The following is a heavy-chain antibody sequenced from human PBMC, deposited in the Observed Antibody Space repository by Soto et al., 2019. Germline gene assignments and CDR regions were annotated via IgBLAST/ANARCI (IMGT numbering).Heavy chain of an antibody. CDR2: ISHSGST. Sequence: SETLPLTCAVYGGSFSGYYWSWIRQPPGKGLEWIGEISHSGSTNYNPSLKSRVTISVDTSKNQFSLKLSSVTAADTAVYYCARWRSSSWYTNWFDTWGQGTLVTVSS. D-gene: IGHD6-13*01. J-gene: IGHJ5*02. V-gene: IGHV4-34*01. CDR1: GGSFSGYY. CDR3: ARWRSSSWYTNWFDT.